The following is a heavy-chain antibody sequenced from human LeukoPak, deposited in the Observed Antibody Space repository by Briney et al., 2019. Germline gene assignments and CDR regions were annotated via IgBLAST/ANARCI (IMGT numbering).Heavy chain of an antibody. CDR2: IYYSGST. Sequence: NASETLSLTCTVSGGSISSYYWSWIRQPPGKGLEWIGYIYYSGSTNYNPSLKSRVTISVDTSKNQFSLKLSSVTAADTAVYYCARQGGYSYGTFDPWGQGTLVTVSS. V-gene: IGHV4-59*08. CDR3: ARQGGYSYGTFDP. J-gene: IGHJ5*02. CDR1: GGSISSYY. D-gene: IGHD5-18*01.